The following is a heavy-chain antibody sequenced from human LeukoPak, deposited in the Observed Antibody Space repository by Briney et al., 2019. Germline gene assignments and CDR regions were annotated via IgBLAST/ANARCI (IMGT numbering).Heavy chain of an antibody. CDR1: GYTFSYYY. D-gene: IGHD6-6*01. CDR3: ARDPSDASPIDY. V-gene: IGHV1-2*02. Sequence: ASVKVSCKPSGYTFSYYYIHWVRQAPGQGLEWMAWINCNNGDTKYAQKLQGRVTVTRDTSISTAYMDLSSLTSDDTAVYYCARDPSDASPIDYWGQGTLVTVSS. CDR2: INCNNGDT. J-gene: IGHJ4*02.